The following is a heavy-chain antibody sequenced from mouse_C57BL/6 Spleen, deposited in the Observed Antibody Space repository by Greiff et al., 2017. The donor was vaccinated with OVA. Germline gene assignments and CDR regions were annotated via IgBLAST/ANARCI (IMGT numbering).Heavy chain of an antibody. V-gene: IGHV5-17*01. Sequence: DVHLVESGGGLVKPGGSLKLFCAASGFTFSDYGMHWVRQAPEKGLEWVAYISSGSSTIYYADTVKGRFTISRDNAKNTLFLQMTSLRSEDTAMYYCARRRDGDAMDYWGQGTTLTVSS. J-gene: IGHJ2*01. CDR3: ARRRDGDAMDY. CDR1: GFTFSDYG. CDR2: ISSGSSTI. D-gene: IGHD1-1*02.